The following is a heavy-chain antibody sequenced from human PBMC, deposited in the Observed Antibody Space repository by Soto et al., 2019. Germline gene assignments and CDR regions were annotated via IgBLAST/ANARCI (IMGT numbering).Heavy chain of an antibody. D-gene: IGHD3-9*01. CDR2: INHSGNT. J-gene: IGHJ6*03. CDR1: GGSFSGYD. CDR3: ASQGLPYFDWSPTPLYYMDV. V-gene: IGHV4-34*01. Sequence: SETLSLTCAVDGGSFSGYDWSWIRQPPGKGLEWIGEINHSGNTNYNPSLKSRVTISVDKSKNQFSLKLSSVTAADTAVYYCASQGLPYFDWSPTPLYYMDVWGKGTTVTVSS.